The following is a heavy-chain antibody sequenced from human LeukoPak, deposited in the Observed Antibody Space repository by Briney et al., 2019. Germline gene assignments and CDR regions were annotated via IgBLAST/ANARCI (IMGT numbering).Heavy chain of an antibody. D-gene: IGHD2-2*02. Sequence: PGGSLRLSCAASGFTFSSYSMNWVRQAPGKGLEWVSSISSSSSYIYYADSVKGRFTISRDNAKNSLYLRMNSLRAEDTAVYYCAATPYCSSTSCYRYFQHWGQGTLVTVSS. CDR1: GFTFSSYS. CDR2: ISSSSSYI. J-gene: IGHJ1*01. CDR3: AATPYCSSTSCYRYFQH. V-gene: IGHV3-21*01.